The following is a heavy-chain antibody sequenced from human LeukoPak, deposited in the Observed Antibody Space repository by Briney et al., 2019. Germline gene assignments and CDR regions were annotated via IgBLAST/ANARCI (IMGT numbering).Heavy chain of an antibody. V-gene: IGHV5-10-1*01. D-gene: IGHD3-16*01. CDR1: GYSFTSYW. CDR2: IDPSDSYT. J-gene: IGHJ6*04. CDR3: SRGPGGIYYAMDV. Sequence: GESLKISCKGSGYSFTSYWISWVRQMPGKGLEWMGRIDPSDSYTNYSPSFQGHVTISADKSISTAYLQWSSLKASDTAMYYCSRGPGGIYYAMDVWGKGTTVTVSS.